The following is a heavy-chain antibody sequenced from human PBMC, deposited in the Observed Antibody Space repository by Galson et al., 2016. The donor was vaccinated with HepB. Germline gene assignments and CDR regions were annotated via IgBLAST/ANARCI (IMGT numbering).Heavy chain of an antibody. CDR3: ARDSGTSWYGQRYYYGMDV. CDR1: RFTFSSYW. J-gene: IGHJ6*02. D-gene: IGHD2-2*01. Sequence: SLRLSCAASRFTFSSYWMHWVRQAPGKGLVWVSHINGDGRSTTYADSVKSRFTISRDNAKNTLYLQMTSLRADDTAVYYCARDSGTSWYGQRYYYGMDVWGQGTTVTVSS. V-gene: IGHV3-74*01. CDR2: INGDGRST.